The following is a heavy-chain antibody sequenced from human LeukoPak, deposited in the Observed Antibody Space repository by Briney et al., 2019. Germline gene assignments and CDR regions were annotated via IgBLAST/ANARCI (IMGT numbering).Heavy chain of an antibody. V-gene: IGHV4-59*08. J-gene: IGHJ4*02. Sequence: SETLSLTCTVSGASISGYYWSWNRQTPGKGLEWIAYIYNSGTTNYNPSLKSRVTISVDTSKNQFFLKLSSVIAADTAVYYCARRAYSSGFDYIDYCGQGTMVTVSS. CDR3: ARRAYSSGFDYIDY. CDR2: IYNSGTT. D-gene: IGHD6-19*01. CDR1: GASISGYY.